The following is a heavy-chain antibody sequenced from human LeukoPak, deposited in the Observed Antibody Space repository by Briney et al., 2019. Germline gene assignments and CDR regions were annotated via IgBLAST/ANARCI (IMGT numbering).Heavy chain of an antibody. CDR2: ISSSSRTI. Sequence: GGSLRLSCAASGFTFSSYRMNWVRQAPGKGLEWVSYISSSSRTIYYADSVKGRFTISRDNSKNTLYLQMNSLRAEDTAVNYCARDHAYYYGSGKNYYMDVWGKGTTVTVSS. J-gene: IGHJ6*03. CDR3: ARDHAYYYGSGKNYYMDV. CDR1: GFTFSSYR. V-gene: IGHV3-48*01. D-gene: IGHD3-10*01.